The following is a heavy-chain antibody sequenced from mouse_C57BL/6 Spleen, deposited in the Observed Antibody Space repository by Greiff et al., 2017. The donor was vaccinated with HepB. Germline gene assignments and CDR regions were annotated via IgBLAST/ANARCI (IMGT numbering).Heavy chain of an antibody. V-gene: IGHV14-1*01. CDR2: IDPEDGDT. CDR1: GFNIKDYY. J-gene: IGHJ3*01. D-gene: IGHD1-1*01. Sequence: EVQLQQSGAELVRPGASVKLSCTASGFNIKDYYMHWVKQRPEQGLEWIGRIDPEDGDTEYAPKFQGKATMTADTYSNTAYLQLSSLTSEDTAVYYCTTDYYGSSYETYWGQGTLVTVSA. CDR3: TTDYYGSSYETY.